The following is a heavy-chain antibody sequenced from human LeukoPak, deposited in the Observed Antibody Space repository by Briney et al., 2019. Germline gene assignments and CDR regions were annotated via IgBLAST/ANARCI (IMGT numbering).Heavy chain of an antibody. J-gene: IGHJ4*02. CDR3: AKDIYGDYGPFDN. CDR1: GFTFDDYA. Sequence: GKSLRLSCAASGFTFDDYAMHWVRQAPGKGLEWVSGITWDSATIDYADSVKGRFTISRDNAKNSLYLQLNNLRTEDMAFYYCAKDIYGDYGPFDNWGQGTLVTVSS. D-gene: IGHD4-17*01. V-gene: IGHV3-9*03. CDR2: ITWDSATI.